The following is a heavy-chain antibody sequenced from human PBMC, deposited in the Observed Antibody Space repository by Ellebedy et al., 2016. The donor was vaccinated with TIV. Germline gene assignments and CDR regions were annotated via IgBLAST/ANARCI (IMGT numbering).Heavy chain of an antibody. CDR2: IRSKAYGGTT. Sequence: GGSLRLSCTASGFTFGDYVMSWFRQAPGKGLEWVGFIRSKAYGGTTEYAASVKGRFTISRDDSKSIAYLQMNSLKTEDTAVYYCTRGGSSGFYYDFWSGWGNFDYWGQGTLVTVSS. D-gene: IGHD3-3*01. J-gene: IGHJ4*02. V-gene: IGHV3-49*03. CDR3: TRGGSSGFYYDFWSGWGNFDY. CDR1: GFTFGDYV.